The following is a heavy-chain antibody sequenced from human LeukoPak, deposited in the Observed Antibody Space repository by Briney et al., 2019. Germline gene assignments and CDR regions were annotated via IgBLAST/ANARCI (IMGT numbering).Heavy chain of an antibody. CDR3: ARAIGPGYRFDC. Sequence: SEILSLTCTVSGGSISSSYWSWIRQPPGKGLEWIGYIYYSGSTNYNPSLKSRVTTSVDTSKNQFSLKLSSVTAADTAVYYCARAIGPGYRFDCWGQGALVTVSS. CDR2: IYYSGST. CDR1: GGSISSSY. J-gene: IGHJ4*02. D-gene: IGHD3-16*02. V-gene: IGHV4-59*01.